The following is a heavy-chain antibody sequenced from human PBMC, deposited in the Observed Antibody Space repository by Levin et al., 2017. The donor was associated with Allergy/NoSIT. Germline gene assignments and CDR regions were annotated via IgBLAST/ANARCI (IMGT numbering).Heavy chain of an antibody. Sequence: PGGSLRLSCAASGFTISSNYMTWVHQAPGKGLEWVSVIYTGGTTYYADSVKGRFTISRDSSKNTVYLQMNSLRAEDTAVYYCTRCSGGSCYSGGFDSWGRGTLVTVSS. CDR2: IYTGGTT. CDR3: TRCSGGSCYSGGFDS. D-gene: IGHD2-15*01. J-gene: IGHJ5*01. CDR1: GFTISSNY. V-gene: IGHV3-53*01.